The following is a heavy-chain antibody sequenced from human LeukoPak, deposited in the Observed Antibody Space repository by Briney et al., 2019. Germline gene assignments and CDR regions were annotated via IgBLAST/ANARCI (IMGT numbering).Heavy chain of an antibody. CDR1: GGSISSSSYY. V-gene: IGHV4-39*01. J-gene: IGHJ5*02. CDR3: ARSARYNWFDP. Sequence: SETLSLTCTVSGGSISSSSYYWGWIRQPPGQGLEWIGSINYSGSTYYNPSLKSRVTISVDTSKNQFSLKLSSVTAADTAVYYCARSARYNWFDPWGQGTLVTVSS. CDR2: INYSGST.